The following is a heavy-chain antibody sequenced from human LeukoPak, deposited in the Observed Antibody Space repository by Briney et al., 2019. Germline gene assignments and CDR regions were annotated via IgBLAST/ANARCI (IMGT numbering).Heavy chain of an antibody. CDR2: INHSGST. CDR3: ARGYYYGSGSYYPYYFDY. Sequence: SETLSLTCAVYGGSFSGYYWSWIRQPPGKGLEWIGEINHSGSTNYNPSLKSRVTISVDTSKNQFSLKLSSVTAADTAAYYCARGYYYGSGSYYPYYFDYWGQGTLVTVSS. J-gene: IGHJ4*02. D-gene: IGHD3-10*01. CDR1: GGSFSGYY. V-gene: IGHV4-34*01.